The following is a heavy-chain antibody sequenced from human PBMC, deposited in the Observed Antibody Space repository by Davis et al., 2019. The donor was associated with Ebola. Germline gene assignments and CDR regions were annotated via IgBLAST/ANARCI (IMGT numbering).Heavy chain of an antibody. J-gene: IGHJ4*02. CDR2: IYYSGST. V-gene: IGHV4-59*01. CDR1: SGSINSNY. CDR3: AREYCSGGSCSVFDY. D-gene: IGHD2-15*01. Sequence: SETLSLTCTVSSGSINSNYWNWIRQTPGKGLEWIGYIYYSGSTNYNPSLKSRVTISLDTSKDQFSLKLTSVTAADTAVYYCAREYCSGGSCSVFDYWGQGTLVTVSS.